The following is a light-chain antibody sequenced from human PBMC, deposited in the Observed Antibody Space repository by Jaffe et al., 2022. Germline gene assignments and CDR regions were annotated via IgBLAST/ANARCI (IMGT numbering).Light chain of an antibody. J-gene: IGLJ3*02. CDR1: SLRSYY. V-gene: IGLV3-19*01. CDR2: GKN. Sequence: SSELTQDPAVSVALGQTVRITCQGDSLRSYYASWYQQKPGQAPVLVIYGKNNRPSGIPDRFSGSSSGNTASLTITGAQAEDEADYYCNSRDSSGNRRVFGGGTKLTVL. CDR3: NSRDSSGNRRV.